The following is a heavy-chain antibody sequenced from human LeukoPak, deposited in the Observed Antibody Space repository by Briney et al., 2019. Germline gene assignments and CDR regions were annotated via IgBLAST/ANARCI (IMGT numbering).Heavy chain of an antibody. J-gene: IGHJ6*03. D-gene: IGHD6-19*01. CDR2: IYYSGST. Sequence: SETLSLTCTVSGGSISSYYWSWIRQPSGKGLEWIGYIYYSGSTNYNPSLKSRVTISVDTSKNQFSLKLSSVTAADTAVYYCARNGYSSGWYPGYYYYYMDVWGKGTTVTVSS. V-gene: IGHV4-59*01. CDR3: ARNGYSSGWYPGYYYYYMDV. CDR1: GGSISSYY.